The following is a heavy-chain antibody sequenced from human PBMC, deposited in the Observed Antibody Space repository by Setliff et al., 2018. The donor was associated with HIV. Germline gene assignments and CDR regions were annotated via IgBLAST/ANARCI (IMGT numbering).Heavy chain of an antibody. D-gene: IGHD4-17*01. CDR1: GFTFSSYT. J-gene: IGHJ4*02. CDR3: ARDAYGDSYFDF. Sequence: SLRFSCAASGFTFSSYTLTWVRQAPGKGLEWVSSISSTSRYIYYADSVRGRFTISRGNAKNSLYLHMVDLGAEDTALYYCARDAYGDSYFDFWGQGTLVTVSS. CDR2: ISSTSRYI. V-gene: IGHV3-21*06.